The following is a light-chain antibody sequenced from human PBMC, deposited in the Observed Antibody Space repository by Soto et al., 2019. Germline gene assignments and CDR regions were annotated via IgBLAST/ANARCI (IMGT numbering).Light chain of an antibody. CDR3: QSYDSSLRGV. CDR1: SSNIGAGYD. Sequence: QLVLTQQPSVSGAPGQRVTISCTGSSSNIGAGYDVHWYQQLPGTAPKLLIYGHSNRPSGVPDRFSGSKSGTSASLAITGLQAEDEADYYCQSYDSSLRGVFGGGTKLTVL. V-gene: IGLV1-40*01. CDR2: GHS. J-gene: IGLJ2*01.